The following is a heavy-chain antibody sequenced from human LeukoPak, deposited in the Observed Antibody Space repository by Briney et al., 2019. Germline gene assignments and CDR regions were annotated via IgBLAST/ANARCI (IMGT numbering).Heavy chain of an antibody. CDR3: ARERDLGIAAAGTYFD. D-gene: IGHD6-13*01. CDR2: IYTSGST. J-gene: IGHJ4*02. CDR1: GGSISSYY. Sequence: PSETLSLTCTVSGGSISSYYWSWIRQPAGKGLEWIGRIYTSGSTNYNPSLKSRVTMSVDMSKNQFSLKLSSVTAADTAVYYCARERDLGIAAAGTYFDWGQGTLVTVSS. V-gene: IGHV4-4*07.